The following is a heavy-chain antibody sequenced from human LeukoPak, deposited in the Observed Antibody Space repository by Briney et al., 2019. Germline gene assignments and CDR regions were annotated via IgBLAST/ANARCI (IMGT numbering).Heavy chain of an antibody. CDR2: ISYDGSNK. J-gene: IGHJ5*02. Sequence: GGSLRLSCAASGFTFSSYGMHWVRQAPGKGLEWVAVISYDGSNKYYADSVKGRFTISRDNSKNTLYLQMNSLRAEDTAVYYCARGVAEKGYCSGGSCYPNWFDPWGQGTLVTVSS. CDR3: ARGVAEKGYCSGGSCYPNWFDP. CDR1: GFTFSSYG. V-gene: IGHV3-30*03. D-gene: IGHD2-15*01.